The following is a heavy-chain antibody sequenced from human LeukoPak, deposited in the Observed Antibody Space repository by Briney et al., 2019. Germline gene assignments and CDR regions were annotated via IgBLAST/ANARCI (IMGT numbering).Heavy chain of an antibody. Sequence: SQTLSLTCTVSGGSISSGDYYRSWIRQPPGKGLEWIAYMYYSGSTYYNPSLKSRVTMSADTSKNQLSLKLSSVTAADTAVDYCARPYYYDSRIDPWGQGILVTVSS. CDR3: ARPYYYDSRIDP. J-gene: IGHJ5*02. CDR2: MYYSGST. V-gene: IGHV4-30-4*01. D-gene: IGHD3-22*01. CDR1: GGSISSGDYY.